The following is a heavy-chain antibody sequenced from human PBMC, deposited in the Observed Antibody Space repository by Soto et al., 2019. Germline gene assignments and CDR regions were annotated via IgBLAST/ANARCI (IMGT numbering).Heavy chain of an antibody. J-gene: IGHJ6*02. CDR3: RRDRIHSSWYEYYYYDGRDV. V-gene: IGHV3-30-3*01. CDR1: GFTFSSYA. CDR2: ISYDGSNK. D-gene: IGHD6-13*01. Sequence: QVQLVESGGGVVQPGRSLRLSCAASGFTFSSYAMHWVRQAPGKGLEWVAVISYDGSNKYYADSVKGRFTISRDNSKNTLYLQINNLRAEAMYVYYSRRDRIHSSWYEYYYYDGRDVWGQGTTVTVSS.